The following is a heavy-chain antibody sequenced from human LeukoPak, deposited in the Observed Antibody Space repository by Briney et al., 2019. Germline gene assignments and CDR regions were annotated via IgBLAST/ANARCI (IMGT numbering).Heavy chain of an antibody. CDR2: ISASGGNS. Sequence: GGSLRLSCTASGFTFSTYWMSWVRRAPGRGLEWVSLISASGGNSYYADSVKGRFTVSRDSSKNTLHLQMNSLRAEDTAVYYCARDIELSCWGQGTLVTVSS. CDR1: GFTFSTYW. V-gene: IGHV3-23*01. J-gene: IGHJ4*02. CDR3: ARDIELSC. D-gene: IGHD1-26*01.